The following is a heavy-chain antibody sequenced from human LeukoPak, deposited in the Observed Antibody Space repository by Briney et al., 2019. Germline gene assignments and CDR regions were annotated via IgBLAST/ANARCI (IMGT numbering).Heavy chain of an antibody. CDR3: ASTYYGSGSFTFDY. J-gene: IGHJ4*02. V-gene: IGHV4-38-2*02. CDR2: IYHSGST. Sequence: SETLSLTCTVSGYSISSGYYWGWIRQPPGKGLEWIGSIYHSGSTYYNPSLKSRVTISVDTSKNQFSLKLSSVTAADTAVYYCASTYYGSGSFTFDYWGQGTLVTVSS. CDR1: GYSISSGYY. D-gene: IGHD3-10*01.